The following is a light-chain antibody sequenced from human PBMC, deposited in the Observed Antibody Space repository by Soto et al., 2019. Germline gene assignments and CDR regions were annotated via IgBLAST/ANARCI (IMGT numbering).Light chain of an antibody. CDR3: QQYESWPRT. CDR2: GAS. J-gene: IGKJ1*01. V-gene: IGKV3-15*01. Sequence: ELVMTQSPATLSLAPGERATLSCRASQSISTIFAWYQQKPGQAPRLLIYGASTRATGIPDRFSGSGSGTEFALTISSLQSEDFAVYYCQQYESWPRTFGQGTKVEIK. CDR1: QSISTI.